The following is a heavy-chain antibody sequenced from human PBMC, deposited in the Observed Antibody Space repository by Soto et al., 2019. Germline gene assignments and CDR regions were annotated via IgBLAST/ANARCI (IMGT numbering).Heavy chain of an antibody. CDR3: ARGGNPRRFYYYHGMDV. CDR2: IYYRGST. J-gene: IGHJ6*02. D-gene: IGHD4-4*01. Sequence: PSETLSLTCTVSGGSISSFYWSWIRQPPGKGLEWIASIYYRGSTNYNPSFRTRVALSVDASKHQVSLNLTSVTTADAAIYFCARGGNPRRFYYYHGMDVWGQGTTVTVSS. CDR1: GGSISSFY. V-gene: IGHV4-59*01.